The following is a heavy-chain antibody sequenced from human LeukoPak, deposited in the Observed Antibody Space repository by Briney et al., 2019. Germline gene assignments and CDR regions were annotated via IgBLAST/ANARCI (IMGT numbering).Heavy chain of an antibody. J-gene: IGHJ4*02. CDR2: ISSSSSTI. D-gene: IGHD2-21*02. CDR1: GFTFSSYS. V-gene: IGHV3-48*04. Sequence: PGGSLRLSCAASGFTFSSYSMNWVRQAPGKGLEWVSYISSSSSTIYYADSVKGRFTVSRDNAKNSLYLQMNSLRAEDTAVYYCARDVCGGDCYSFDYWGQGTLVTVSS. CDR3: ARDVCGGDCYSFDY.